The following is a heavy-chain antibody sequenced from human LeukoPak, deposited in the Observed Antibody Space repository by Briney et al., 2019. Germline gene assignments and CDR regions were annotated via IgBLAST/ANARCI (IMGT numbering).Heavy chain of an antibody. J-gene: IGHJ4*02. CDR1: GGSISSGGYY. Sequence: PSETLSPTCTVSGGSISSGGYYWSWIRQPPGKGLEWIGYIYHSGSTYYNPSLKSRVTISVDRPKNQFSLKLSSVTAADTAVYYCASYVRAPASYFDYWGQGTLVTVSS. CDR2: IYHSGST. CDR3: ASYVRAPASYFDY. D-gene: IGHD3-16*01. V-gene: IGHV4-30-2*01.